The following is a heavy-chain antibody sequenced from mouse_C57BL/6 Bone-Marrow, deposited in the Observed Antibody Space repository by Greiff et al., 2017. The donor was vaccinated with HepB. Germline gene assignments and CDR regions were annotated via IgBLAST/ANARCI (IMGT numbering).Heavy chain of an antibody. CDR3: ARYYSNYHVSFFDY. CDR1: GFTFSDYG. Sequence: EVHLVESGGGLVKPGGSLKLSCAASGFTFSDYGMHWVRQAPEKGLEWVAYISSGSSTIYYADTVKGRFTISRDNAKNTLFLQMTSLRSEDTAMYYCARYYSNYHVSFFDYWGQGTTLTVSS. D-gene: IGHD2-5*01. CDR2: ISSGSSTI. J-gene: IGHJ2*01. V-gene: IGHV5-17*01.